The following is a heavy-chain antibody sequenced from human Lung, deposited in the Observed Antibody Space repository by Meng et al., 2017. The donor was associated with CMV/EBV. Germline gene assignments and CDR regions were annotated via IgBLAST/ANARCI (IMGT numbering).Heavy chain of an antibody. CDR1: GFTFDDYT. D-gene: IGHD1-26*01. Sequence: GGSLRLXCAASGFTFDDYTMHWVRQAPGKGLEWVSLISWDGGSTYYADSVKGRFTISRDNSKNSLYLQMNSLRTEDTALYYCAKDRYSGSYSSPGYFAYWGQGTLVTVSS. V-gene: IGHV3-43*01. J-gene: IGHJ4*02. CDR3: AKDRYSGSYSSPGYFAY. CDR2: ISWDGGST.